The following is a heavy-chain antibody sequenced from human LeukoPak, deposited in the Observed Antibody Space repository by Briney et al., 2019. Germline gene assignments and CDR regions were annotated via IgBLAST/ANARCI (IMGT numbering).Heavy chain of an antibody. V-gene: IGHV3-30*03. D-gene: IGHD2-2*01. CDR2: ISYDESNE. J-gene: IGHJ4*02. Sequence: GGSLRLSCAASGFTFSSYGIHWVRQAPGEGLEWVAYISYDESNEFYADSVKGRFTLSRDNSQNTVYLQMNSLRTEDTAVYYCRTSSGVHGGQGTLVTVSS. CDR3: RTSSGVH. CDR1: GFTFSSYG.